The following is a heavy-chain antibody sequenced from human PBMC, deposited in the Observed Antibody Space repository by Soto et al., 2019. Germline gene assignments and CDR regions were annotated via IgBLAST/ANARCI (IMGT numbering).Heavy chain of an antibody. J-gene: IGHJ4*02. CDR1: GFSLTTSAVA. D-gene: IGHD1-1*01. Sequence: QITLQESGTALVKHTQTLTLTCTFSGFSLTTSAVAVGWIRQPPGRALEWLAIVYGSDDKFYSPSLRSRLTITKNNSKNQVVLTLTDMDPVDTGTYFCVRRYDPYYFDYWGQGTIVTVSS. V-gene: IGHV2-5*04. CDR2: VYGSDDK. CDR3: VRRYDPYYFDY.